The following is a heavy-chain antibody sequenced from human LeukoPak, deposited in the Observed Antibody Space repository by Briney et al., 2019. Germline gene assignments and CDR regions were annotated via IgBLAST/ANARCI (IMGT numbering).Heavy chain of an antibody. D-gene: IGHD4-17*01. CDR2: IYSSGSA. V-gene: IGHV4-4*07. J-gene: IGHJ4*02. CDR1: GGSFSGYY. CDR3: AREYGDLDY. Sequence: PTETLSLTCTVSGGSFSGYYWSWVRQPAGKGLEWIGRIYSSGSANYNPSLKSRVTMSVDTSNNQFSLKLTSVSAADTAVYYCAREYGDLDYWGQGTLVTVSS.